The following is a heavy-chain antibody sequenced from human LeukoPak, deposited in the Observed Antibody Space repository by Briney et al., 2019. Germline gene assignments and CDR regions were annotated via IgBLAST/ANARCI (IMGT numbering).Heavy chain of an antibody. J-gene: IGHJ4*02. CDR2: IFSSDSTI. D-gene: IGHD1-1*01. V-gene: IGHV3-48*02. CDR3: ARDLNWAFDY. Sequence: PGGSLRLSCAASGFTFSGYAMNWVRQAPGKGLEWVSHIFSSDSTIGYADSVKGRFTVSRDNAKNSLYLQMNNLRDDDTAVYYCARDLNWAFDYWGQGTLVTASS. CDR1: GFTFSGYA.